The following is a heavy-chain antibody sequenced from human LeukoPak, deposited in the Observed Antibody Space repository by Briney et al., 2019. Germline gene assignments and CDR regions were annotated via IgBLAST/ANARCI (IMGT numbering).Heavy chain of an antibody. CDR1: GGSVSSSSNY. CDR3: ARVGRRGYRVNNWFDP. V-gene: IGHV4-39*01. J-gene: IGHJ5*02. CDR2: IYYSGST. D-gene: IGHD5-18*01. Sequence: SETLSLTCSVSGGSVSSSSNYWGWIRQPPGKGLEWIGSIYYSGSTYYNPSLKSRVTISVDTSKNQFSLKLSSVTAADTAVYYCARVGRRGYRVNNWFDPWGQGTLVTVSS.